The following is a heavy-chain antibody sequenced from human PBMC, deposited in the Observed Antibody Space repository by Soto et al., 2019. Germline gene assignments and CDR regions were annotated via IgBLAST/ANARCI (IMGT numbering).Heavy chain of an antibody. CDR1: GLTFNKYW. D-gene: IGHD3-3*01. Sequence: GGSLRLSCAASGLTFNKYWRTWVRQAPGKGLEWVATIKHDGSEKSNLDSVEGRFTISRDNARNSLSLQMISLRVEDTAVYFCASVPGSPGYHDLDVWGQGTTVTVSS. CDR3: ASVPGSPGYHDLDV. CDR2: IKHDGSEK. J-gene: IGHJ6*02. V-gene: IGHV3-7*03.